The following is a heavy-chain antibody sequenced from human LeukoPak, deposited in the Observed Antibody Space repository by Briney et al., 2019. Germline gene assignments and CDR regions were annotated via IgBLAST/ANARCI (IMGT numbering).Heavy chain of an antibody. J-gene: IGHJ5*02. CDR1: GGSFSGYY. CDR2: INHSGST. D-gene: IGHD6-6*01. V-gene: IGHV4-34*01. Sequence: SETLSLTCAVYGGSFSGYYWSCIRQPPGKGLEWIGEINHSGSTNYNPSLKSRVTISVDTSKNQFSLKLSSVTAADTAVYYCARSLGSSSAWGQGTLVTVSS. CDR3: ARSLGSSSA.